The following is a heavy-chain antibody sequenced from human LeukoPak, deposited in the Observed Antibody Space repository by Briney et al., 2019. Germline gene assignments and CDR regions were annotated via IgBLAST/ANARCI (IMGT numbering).Heavy chain of an antibody. CDR1: GYTFTGCY. D-gene: IGHD4-17*01. V-gene: IGHV1-2*02. Sequence: ASVKVSCKASGYTFTGCYMHWVRQAPGQVLEWMGWINPNSGGTNYAQKFQGRVTMTKDTSISTAYMELSRLSSDDTAVYYCARDISTVTTGVLYWFDPWGQGTLVTVSS. CDR2: INPNSGGT. CDR3: ARDISTVTTGVLYWFDP. J-gene: IGHJ5*02.